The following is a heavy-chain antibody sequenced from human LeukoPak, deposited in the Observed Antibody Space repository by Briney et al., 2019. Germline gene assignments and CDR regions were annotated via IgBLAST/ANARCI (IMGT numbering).Heavy chain of an antibody. CDR1: GYTFTSYG. Sequence: ASVKVSCKASGYTFTSYGISWVRQAPGQGLEWMGWISAYNGNTIYAQKFQGRVTMTEDTSTDTAYMELSSLRSEDTAVYYCATRGYSYGFAFDIWGQGTMVTVSS. J-gene: IGHJ3*02. CDR2: ISAYNGNT. D-gene: IGHD5-18*01. V-gene: IGHV1-18*01. CDR3: ATRGYSYGFAFDI.